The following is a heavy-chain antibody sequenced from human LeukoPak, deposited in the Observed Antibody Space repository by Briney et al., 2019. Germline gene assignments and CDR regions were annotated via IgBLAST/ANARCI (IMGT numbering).Heavy chain of an antibody. Sequence: SETLSLTCAVYGGSFSGYYWSWIRQPRGKGLEWIGEINHSGSTNYNPSLKSRVTISVDTSKNQFSLKLSSVTAADTAVYYCARASKGLRRRWRDDAFDIWGQGSMVTVSS. CDR1: GGSFSGYY. D-gene: IGHD4-23*01. V-gene: IGHV4-34*01. J-gene: IGHJ3*02. CDR3: ARASKGLRRRWRDDAFDI. CDR2: INHSGST.